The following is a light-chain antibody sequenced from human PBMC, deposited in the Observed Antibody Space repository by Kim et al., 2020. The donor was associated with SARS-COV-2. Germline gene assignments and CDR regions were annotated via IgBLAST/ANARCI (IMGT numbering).Light chain of an antibody. CDR2: ATS. Sequence: TVLTQSPGTLSLSPGERATLSCRASQSITSHFLAWYQHKPGQAPRLLIYATSTRAPGIPDRFSGSGSGTDFTLTISRLEPEDFAVYYCQYYDSSRWTFGQGTKVDIK. CDR1: QSITSHF. V-gene: IGKV3-20*01. CDR3: QYYDSSRWT. J-gene: IGKJ1*01.